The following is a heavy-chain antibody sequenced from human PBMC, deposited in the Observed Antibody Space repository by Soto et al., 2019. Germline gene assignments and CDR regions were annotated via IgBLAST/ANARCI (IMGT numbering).Heavy chain of an antibody. CDR3: ARERAPIFGAESYYFDY. CDR2: IWYDGSNK. Sequence: GGSLRLSCAASGFTFSSYGMHWVRQAPGKGLEWVAVIWYDGSNKYYADSVKGRFTISRDNSKNTLYLQMNSLRAEDTAVYYCARERAPIFGAESYYFDYWGQGTLVTVSS. J-gene: IGHJ4*02. D-gene: IGHD3-3*01. CDR1: GFTFSSYG. V-gene: IGHV3-33*01.